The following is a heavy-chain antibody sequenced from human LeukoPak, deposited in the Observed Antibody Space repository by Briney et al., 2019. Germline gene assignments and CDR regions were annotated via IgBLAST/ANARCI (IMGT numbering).Heavy chain of an antibody. CDR1: GGSVSSGNHY. Sequence: SETLSLTCTVSGGSVSSGNHYWNWIRQPPGEGLEWIGYIYYSGSTNYNPSLNSRVTISVDTSKNQFSLKLSSVTAADTAVYYCARVIRAGGNSGSYLDAFDIWGQGTMVTVSS. CDR2: IYYSGST. V-gene: IGHV4-61*01. D-gene: IGHD1-26*01. J-gene: IGHJ3*02. CDR3: ARVIRAGGNSGSYLDAFDI.